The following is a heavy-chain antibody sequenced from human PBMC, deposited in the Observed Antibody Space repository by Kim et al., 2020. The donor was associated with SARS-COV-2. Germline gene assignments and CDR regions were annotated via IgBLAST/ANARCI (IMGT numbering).Heavy chain of an antibody. D-gene: IGHD3-3*01. J-gene: IGHJ4*02. CDR2: IYYSGST. Sequence: SETLSLTCTVSGGSISSGDYYWSWIRQPPGKGLEWIGYIYYSGSTYYNPSLKSRVTISVDTSKNQFSLKLSSVTAADTAMYYCARVGRITIFGVVNHFDYWGQGTLVTVSS. CDR3: ARVGRITIFGVVNHFDY. CDR1: GGSISSGDYY. V-gene: IGHV4-30-4*01.